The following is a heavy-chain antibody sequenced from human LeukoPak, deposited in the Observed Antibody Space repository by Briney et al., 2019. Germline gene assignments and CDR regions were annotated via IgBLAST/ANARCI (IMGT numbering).Heavy chain of an antibody. D-gene: IGHD3-22*01. CDR1: GYTLTELS. CDR3: ARDLLLYYYDSSGSQFDY. Sequence: ASVKVSCKVSGYTLTELSMHWVRQAPGKGLEWMGGFDPEDGETIYAQKLQGRVTMTTDTSTSTAYMELRSLRSDDTAVYYCARDLLLYYYDSSGSQFDYWGQGTLVTVSS. J-gene: IGHJ4*02. CDR2: FDPEDGET. V-gene: IGHV1-24*01.